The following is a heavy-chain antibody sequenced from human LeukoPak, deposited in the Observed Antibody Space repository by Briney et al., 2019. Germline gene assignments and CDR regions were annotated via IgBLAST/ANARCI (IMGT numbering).Heavy chain of an antibody. V-gene: IGHV3-74*01. Sequence: GGSLRLSCVASGFTFSDYWMHWVRQAAGKGLVWVSRINPDGSSTDYADSVKGRFTISRDNAKNTLYLQMDSLRAEDTALYYYAKLRSCSSTSCSWGQGTLVTVSS. J-gene: IGHJ5*02. D-gene: IGHD2-2*01. CDR1: GFTFSDYW. CDR2: INPDGSST. CDR3: AKLRSCSSTSCS.